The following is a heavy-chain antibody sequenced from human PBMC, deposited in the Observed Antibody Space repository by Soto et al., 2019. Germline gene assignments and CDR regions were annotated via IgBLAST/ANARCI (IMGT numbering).Heavy chain of an antibody. D-gene: IGHD6-6*01. CDR3: ASYSSSAPGDS. V-gene: IGHV3-53*01. CDR1: GFTVSSNY. Sequence: PGGSLRLSCVASGFTVSSNYMSRVRQAPGKGLEWVSIIYSGGSTYYADSVKGRFTISRDNSKNTLYLQMNSLRAEDTAVYFCASYSSSAPGDSWGQGTLVTVSS. CDR2: IYSGGST. J-gene: IGHJ4*02.